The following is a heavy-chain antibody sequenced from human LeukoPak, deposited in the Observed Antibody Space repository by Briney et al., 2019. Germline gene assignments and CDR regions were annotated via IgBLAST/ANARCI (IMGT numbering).Heavy chain of an antibody. CDR2: ISAYNGNT. V-gene: IGHV1-18*01. D-gene: IGHD3-22*01. J-gene: IGHJ5*02. CDR3: ARGSRGPYDSSGYYYH. CDR1: GYTFTSYG. Sequence: ASVKVSCTASGYTFTSYGISWVRQAPGQGLEWMGWISAYNGNTNYAQKLQGRVTMTTDTSTSTAYMELSSLRSEDTAVYYCARGSRGPYDSSGYYYHWGQGTLVTVSS.